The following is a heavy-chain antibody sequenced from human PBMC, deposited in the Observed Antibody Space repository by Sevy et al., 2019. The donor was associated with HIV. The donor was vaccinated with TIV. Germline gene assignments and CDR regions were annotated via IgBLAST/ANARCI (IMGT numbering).Heavy chain of an antibody. V-gene: IGHV3-21*04. D-gene: IGHD5-12*01. J-gene: IGHJ4*02. CDR2: ISSSSNYT. Sequence: GGSLRLSCRVSGFSFQYSMNWVRQAPGKGLEWVSSISSSSNYTYYADSVKGRFTISRDNSKNTLYLQMNSLRVEDTAVYYCAKEEYSGYDYWGQGTRVTVSS. CDR3: AKEEYSGYDY. CDR1: GFSFQYS.